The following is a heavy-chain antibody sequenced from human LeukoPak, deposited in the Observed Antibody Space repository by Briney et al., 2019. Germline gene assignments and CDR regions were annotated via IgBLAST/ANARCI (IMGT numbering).Heavy chain of an antibody. CDR2: ISYDGSKT. CDR3: AGYSSSWSSFDY. D-gene: IGHD6-13*01. CDR1: GFTFSSNA. Sequence: GGSLRLSCSASGFTFSSNAMHWVRQAPGKGLEWVAVISYDGSKTYYAGSVKDRFTISRDNSKSTLYLQMNSLRAEDTALYYCAGYSSSWSSFDYWGQGTLVTVSS. V-gene: IGHV3-30-3*01. J-gene: IGHJ4*02.